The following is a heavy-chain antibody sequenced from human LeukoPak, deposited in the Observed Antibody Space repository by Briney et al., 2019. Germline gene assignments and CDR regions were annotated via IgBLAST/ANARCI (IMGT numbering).Heavy chain of an antibody. CDR1: GYTFTSYD. D-gene: IGHD3-3*01. V-gene: IGHV1-8*03. CDR2: MNPNSGNT. J-gene: IGHJ6*03. CDR3: ARGGDYDFWSGANYYMDV. Sequence: ASVKVSCKASGYTFTSYDINWVRQATGQGLEWMGWMNPNSGNTGYAQKFQGRVTITRNTSISTAYMELSSLRSEDTAVYYCARGGDYDFWSGANYYMDVWGKGTTVTVSS.